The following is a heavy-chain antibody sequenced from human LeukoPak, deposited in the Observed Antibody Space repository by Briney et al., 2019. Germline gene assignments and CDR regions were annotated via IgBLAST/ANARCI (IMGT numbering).Heavy chain of an antibody. CDR2: INHSGST. V-gene: IGHV4-39*07. Sequence: SETLSLTCTVSGGSISSSNYYWGWIRQPPGKGLEWIGEINHSGSTNYNPSLKSRVTISVDTSKNQFSLKLSSVTAADTAVYYCASQSYYYYYMDVWGKGTTVTVSS. CDR1: GGSISSSNYY. CDR3: ASQSYYYYYMDV. J-gene: IGHJ6*03.